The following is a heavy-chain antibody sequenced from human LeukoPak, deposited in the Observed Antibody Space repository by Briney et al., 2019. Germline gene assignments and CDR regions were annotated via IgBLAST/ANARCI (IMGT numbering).Heavy chain of an antibody. Sequence: GGSLRLSCAASGFTFSSYAMSWVRQAPGKGLEWVSAISGSGDSTYYADSVKGRFTISRDNSKNTLYLQMNSLRAEDTAVYYCAKDSFLRGTPWSWGQGTLVTVSS. J-gene: IGHJ5*02. CDR3: AKDSFLRGTPWS. CDR1: GFTFSSYA. D-gene: IGHD3-10*01. CDR2: ISGSGDST. V-gene: IGHV3-23*01.